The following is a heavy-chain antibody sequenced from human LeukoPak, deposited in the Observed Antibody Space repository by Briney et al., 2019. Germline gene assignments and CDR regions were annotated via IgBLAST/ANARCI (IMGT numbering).Heavy chain of an antibody. D-gene: IGHD3-22*01. CDR2: IYSGGST. J-gene: IGHJ4*02. V-gene: IGHV3-53*01. CDR3: AGDTSGYYYANY. Sequence: GGSLRLSCAVSGFTVSSNYMSWVRQAPGKGLEWVSVIYSGGSTYYADSVKGRFTVSRDNSKNMLYLQMNSLRVEDTAVYYCAGDTSGYYYANYWGQGTLVTVSS. CDR1: GFTVSSNY.